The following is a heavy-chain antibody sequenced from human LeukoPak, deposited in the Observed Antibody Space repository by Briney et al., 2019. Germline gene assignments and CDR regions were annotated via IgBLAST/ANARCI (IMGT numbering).Heavy chain of an antibody. CDR1: GGSFSGCY. Sequence: SETLSLTCAVYGGSFSGCYWSWIRQPPGKGLEWIGEINHSGSTNYNPSLKSRVTISVDTSKNQFSLKLSSVTAADTAVYYCARGLRWAATRGLDYWGQGTLVTVSS. J-gene: IGHJ4*02. V-gene: IGHV4-34*01. CDR3: ARGLRWAATRGLDY. D-gene: IGHD6-25*01. CDR2: INHSGST.